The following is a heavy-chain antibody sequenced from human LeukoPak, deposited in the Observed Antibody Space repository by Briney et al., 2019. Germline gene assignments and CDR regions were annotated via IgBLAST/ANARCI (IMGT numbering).Heavy chain of an antibody. D-gene: IGHD2-8*01. CDR2: ISSSGSTI. CDR3: ARDLVGSTNGV. CDR1: GFTFSSYE. Sequence: GGSLRLSCAASGFTFSSYEMNWVRQAPGKGLEWVSYISSSGSTIYYADSVKGRFTISRDNAKNSLYLQMNSLGAEDTAVYYCARDLVGSTNGVWGQGTLVTVSS. V-gene: IGHV3-48*03. J-gene: IGHJ4*02.